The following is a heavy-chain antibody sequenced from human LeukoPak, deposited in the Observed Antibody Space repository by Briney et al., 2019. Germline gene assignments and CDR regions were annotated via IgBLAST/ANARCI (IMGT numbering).Heavy chain of an antibody. CDR2: FDPEDGET. J-gene: IGHJ4*02. CDR1: GYTLTELS. CDR3: ATRAGGSDPFDY. D-gene: IGHD1-26*01. V-gene: IGHV1-24*01. Sequence: ASVKVSCKVSGYTLTELSMHWVRQAPGKGLEWMGGFDPEDGETIYAQKFQGRVTMTEDTSTDTAYMEVSSLISEHTGVYYCATRAGGSDPFDYWGQGTLVTASS.